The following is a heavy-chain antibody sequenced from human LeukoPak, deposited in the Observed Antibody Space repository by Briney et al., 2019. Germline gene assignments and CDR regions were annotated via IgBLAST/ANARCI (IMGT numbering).Heavy chain of an antibody. Sequence: PSGTLSLTCAVSCGSISSSNWWSWVRQPPGKGLEWIGEIYHSGSTNYNPSLKSRVTISVDKSKNQFSLKLSSVTAADTAVYYCARDLEESVDCSGGSCYPVWGQGTLVTVSS. CDR3: ARDLEESVDCSGGSCYPV. D-gene: IGHD2-15*01. CDR2: IYHSGST. J-gene: IGHJ4*02. V-gene: IGHV4-4*02. CDR1: CGSISSSNW.